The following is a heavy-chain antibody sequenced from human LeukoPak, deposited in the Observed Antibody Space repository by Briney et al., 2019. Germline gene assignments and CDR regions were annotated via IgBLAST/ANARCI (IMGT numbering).Heavy chain of an antibody. CDR2: ISAYNGNT. Sequence: ASVKVSCRASGYTFTSYGISWVRQAPGQGLEWMGWISAYNGNTNYAQKLQGRVTMTTDTSTSTAYMELRSLRSDDTAVYYCARGSKTVAYDAFDIWGQGTMVTVSS. D-gene: IGHD6-19*01. CDR3: ARGSKTVAYDAFDI. CDR1: GYTFTSYG. V-gene: IGHV1-18*01. J-gene: IGHJ3*02.